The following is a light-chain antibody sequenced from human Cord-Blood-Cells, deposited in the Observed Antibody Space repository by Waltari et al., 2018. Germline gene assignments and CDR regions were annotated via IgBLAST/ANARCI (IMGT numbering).Light chain of an antibody. CDR2: AAS. CDR3: QQYYSYPRT. CDR1: QGISSY. V-gene: IGKV1-8*01. Sequence: AIRITQSPSSLSASTGDRVTITCRASQGISSYLAWYQQKPGKAPKLLIYAASTLQSGVPSRCSGSGSGTDCTLTISCLQSEDFATYCCQQYYSYPRTFGQGTKVEIK. J-gene: IGKJ1*01.